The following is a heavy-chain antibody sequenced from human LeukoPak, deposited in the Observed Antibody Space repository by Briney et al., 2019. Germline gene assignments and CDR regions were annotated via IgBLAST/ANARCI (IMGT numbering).Heavy chain of an antibody. CDR3: ATTNDGGGYQWGDFFDF. J-gene: IGHJ4*02. CDR1: GGTSNSHA. V-gene: IGHV1-69*04. CDR2: IIPNLGTT. Sequence: SVKVSCKASGGTSNSHAISWVRQAPGQGLEWMGRIIPNLGTTNRAQNFQDRVTLTADKSTNTAYMELPSLTSDDTAVYYCATTNDGGGYQWGDFFDFWGQGTLVTVSS. D-gene: IGHD3-22*01.